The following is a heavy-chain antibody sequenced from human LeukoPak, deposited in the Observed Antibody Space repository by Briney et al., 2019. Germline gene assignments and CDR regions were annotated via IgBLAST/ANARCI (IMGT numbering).Heavy chain of an antibody. CDR3: ARVPAYYYDSSGYQAPGDY. V-gene: IGHV1-2*02. CDR2: INPNSGGT. Sequence: ASVKVSCKASGYTFTGYYMHWVRQAPGQGLEWMGWINPNSGGTNYAQKFQGRVTMTRDTSISTAYMELSRLRSDDTAVYCCARVPAYYYDSSGYQAPGDYWGQGTLVTVSS. D-gene: IGHD3-22*01. J-gene: IGHJ4*02. CDR1: GYTFTGYY.